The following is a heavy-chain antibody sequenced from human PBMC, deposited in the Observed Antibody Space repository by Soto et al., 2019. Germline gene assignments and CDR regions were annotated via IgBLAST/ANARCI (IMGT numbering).Heavy chain of an antibody. CDR1: GGPLILYY. CDR2: IYNTGST. J-gene: IGHJ6*02. CDR3: AREGGYFDSSGSGVYHYYGVDV. Sequence: QLQLQESGPGLVKPSQTLSLTCTVSGGPLILYYWSWIRQPAGKGLEWIGRIYNTGSTNNNPPLKSRASMSLDTARNQISLKVKSVTAADTAVYYCAREGGYFDSSGSGVYHYYGVDVWGRGTTVTVSS. V-gene: IGHV4-4*07. D-gene: IGHD3-22*01.